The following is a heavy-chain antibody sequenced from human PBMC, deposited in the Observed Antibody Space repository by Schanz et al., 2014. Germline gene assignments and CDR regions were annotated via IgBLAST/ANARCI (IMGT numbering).Heavy chain of an antibody. Sequence: VQLVESGGGLVQPGGSLRLSCAASGFAVDNYYMSCVRQAPGRGLEWVSIISGSGGNTYYADAVRGRFTISRDNSKTTVYLQMNSLRAEDTAVYYCAKDAENTAMITDYFDYWGQGTLVTVSS. CDR2: ISGSGGNT. V-gene: IGHV3-23*04. D-gene: IGHD5-18*01. CDR1: GFAVDNYY. CDR3: AKDAENTAMITDYFDY. J-gene: IGHJ4*02.